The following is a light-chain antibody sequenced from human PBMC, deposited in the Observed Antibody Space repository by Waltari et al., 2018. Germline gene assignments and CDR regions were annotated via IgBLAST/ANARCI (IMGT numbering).Light chain of an antibody. J-gene: IGLJ2*01. V-gene: IGLV2-11*01. CDR2: DVS. Sequence: QSALTQPRSVSGSPGQSVTISCIGTRSDVGGYKYVSWYQQHAGEVPKLLIFDVSKRPSGVPDRFSGSKSANRASLTISGLRAEDEADYYCCSYAGSNTLIFGGGTKVTVL. CDR1: RSDVGGYKY. CDR3: CSYAGSNTLI.